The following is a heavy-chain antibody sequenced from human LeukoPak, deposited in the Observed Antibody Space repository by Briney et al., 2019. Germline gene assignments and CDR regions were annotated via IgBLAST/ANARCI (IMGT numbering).Heavy chain of an antibody. V-gene: IGHV3-53*01. CDR2: IYSDNT. CDR1: GFTVSSNS. D-gene: IGHD2-15*01. CDR3: ARRAGAYSHPYDY. Sequence: GGSLRLSCTVSGFTVSSNSMSWVRQAPGKGMEWVSFIYSDNTHYSDSMKGRFTISRDNSKNTLYLQMNSLSAEDTAVYYCARRAGAYSHPYDYWGQGTLVTVSS. J-gene: IGHJ4*02.